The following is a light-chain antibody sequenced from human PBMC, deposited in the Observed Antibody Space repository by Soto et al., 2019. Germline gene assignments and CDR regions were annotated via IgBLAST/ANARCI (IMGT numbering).Light chain of an antibody. CDR3: DQYYSTPWT. J-gene: IGKJ1*01. V-gene: IGKV4-1*01. Sequence: DIVMTQSPDSLAVSLGERATINCKSSQSVLYSSNNENYLAWYQHKPGQSPKLLFYWASTRESGVPDRCSGSGSGTDFTLTISSLQAEDVAVYYGDQYYSTPWTFGQGTKVEIK. CDR2: WAS. CDR1: QSVLYSSNNENY.